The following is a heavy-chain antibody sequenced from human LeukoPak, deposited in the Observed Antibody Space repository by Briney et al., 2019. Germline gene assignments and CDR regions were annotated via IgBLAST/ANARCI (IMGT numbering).Heavy chain of an antibody. D-gene: IGHD1-14*01. Sequence: GGSLRLSCAASGFTVITNDMTWVRQAPGKGLEWVSVLYGDGNTKYADSVQGRFTISRDNSKNTLYLEMNSLSPDDTAVYYCARGVEPLAANTLAYWGQGTLVTVSS. CDR2: LYGDGNT. CDR3: ARGVEPLAANTLAY. V-gene: IGHV3-53*01. CDR1: GFTVITND. J-gene: IGHJ4*02.